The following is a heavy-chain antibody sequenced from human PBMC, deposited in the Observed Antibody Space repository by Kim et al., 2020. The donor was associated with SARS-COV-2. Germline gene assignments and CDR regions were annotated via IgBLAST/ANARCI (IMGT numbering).Heavy chain of an antibody. J-gene: IGHJ4*02. D-gene: IGHD1-20*01. Sequence: SVKVSCKASGSTFSSYAISWVRQAPGQGLQWMGRIIPIFGTVDNAQIFLGRVSITADKSTITAYLELSSLRSEDTAMYYCSYLIGTASPVDYWGPGTLVTVSS. CDR3: SYLIGTASPVDY. CDR1: GSTFSSYA. V-gene: IGHV1-69*06. CDR2: IIPIFGTV.